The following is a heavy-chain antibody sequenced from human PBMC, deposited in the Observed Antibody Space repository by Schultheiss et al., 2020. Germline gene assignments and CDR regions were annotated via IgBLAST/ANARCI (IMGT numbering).Heavy chain of an antibody. CDR1: GGSVSSGSYY. D-gene: IGHD3-10*01. Sequence: SATLSLTCTVSGGSVSSGSYYWSWIRQPPGKGLEWIGYIYYSGSTYYNPSLKSRVTISVDTSKNQFSLKLSSVTAADTAVYYCARVPMVQGVLPAWGRGTLVTVSS. CDR3: ARVPMVQGVLPA. V-gene: IGHV4-61*01. CDR2: IYYSGST. J-gene: IGHJ5*02.